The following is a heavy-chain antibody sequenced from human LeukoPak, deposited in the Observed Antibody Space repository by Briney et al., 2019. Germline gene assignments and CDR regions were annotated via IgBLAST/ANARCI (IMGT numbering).Heavy chain of an antibody. D-gene: IGHD3-3*01. J-gene: IGHJ6*02. CDR3: ARVPFWVYDFWSGPCGMDV. V-gene: IGHV3-64*01. Sequence: YANSVKGRFTISRDNSKNTLYLQMGSLRAEDMAVYYCARVPFWVYDFWSGPCGMDVWGQGTTVSVSS.